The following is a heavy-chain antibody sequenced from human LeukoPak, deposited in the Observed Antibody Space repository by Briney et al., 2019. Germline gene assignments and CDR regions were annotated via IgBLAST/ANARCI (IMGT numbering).Heavy chain of an antibody. Sequence: ASVKVSCKASGYTFTSYYVHWVRQAPGQGLEWMGIINPSGGSTSYTQNFQGRVTMTRDTSTSTVYMELSSLRSEDTAVYYCARDPEANPHIAVAGKGGGYWGQGTLVTVSS. D-gene: IGHD6-19*01. CDR1: GYTFTSYY. V-gene: IGHV1-46*01. CDR2: INPSGGST. CDR3: ARDPEANPHIAVAGKGGGY. J-gene: IGHJ4*02.